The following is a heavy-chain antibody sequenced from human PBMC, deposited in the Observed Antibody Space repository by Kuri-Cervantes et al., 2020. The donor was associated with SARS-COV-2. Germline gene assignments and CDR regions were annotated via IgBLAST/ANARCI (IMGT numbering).Heavy chain of an antibody. J-gene: IGHJ4*02. CDR1: GYTLTELS. CDR2: FDPEDGET. CDR3: ARDHTWV. D-gene: IGHD2/OR15-2a*01. Sequence: ASVKVSCKVSGYTLTELSMHWVRQAPGKGLEWMGGFDPEDGETIYAQKSQGRVSMTSDASTTTVYMELSSLRSEDTAVYYCARDHTWVWGPGTLVTVSS. V-gene: IGHV1-24*01.